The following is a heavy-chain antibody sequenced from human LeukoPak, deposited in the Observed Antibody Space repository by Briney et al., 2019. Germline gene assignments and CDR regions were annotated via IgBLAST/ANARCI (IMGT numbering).Heavy chain of an antibody. Sequence: SETLSLTCSVSGASISSGSNYWGWIRQPPGKTLEWIGSIYSSGSTYYNPSLKSRVIIIIDTPKNHFSLTLSSVTAADTAVYYCASTRLVGATYYFDYWGQGTLVTVSS. J-gene: IGHJ4*02. V-gene: IGHV4-39*07. CDR1: GASISSGSNY. CDR2: IYSSGST. D-gene: IGHD1-26*01. CDR3: ASTRLVGATYYFDY.